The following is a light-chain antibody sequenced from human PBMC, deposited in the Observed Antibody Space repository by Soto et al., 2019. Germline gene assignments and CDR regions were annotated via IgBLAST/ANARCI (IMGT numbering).Light chain of an antibody. CDR2: GAS. CDR3: QQYNNWPPA. Sequence: EIGMTQSPATLSVSPGERATLPCRASQSVSSNLAWYQQKPGQAPRLLIYGASTRATGIPARFSGSGSGTEFTLTISSLQSEDFAVYYCQQYNNWPPAFGQGTKV. CDR1: QSVSSN. V-gene: IGKV3-15*01. J-gene: IGKJ1*01.